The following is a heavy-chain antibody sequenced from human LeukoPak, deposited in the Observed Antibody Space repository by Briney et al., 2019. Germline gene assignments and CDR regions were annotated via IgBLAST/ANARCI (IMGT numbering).Heavy chain of an antibody. CDR1: GGSISSYY. CDR2: IYTSGCT. CDR3: ARDFPPGIAVAGAFDI. D-gene: IGHD6-19*01. Sequence: SETLSLTCTVSGGSISSYYGSWIRQPAGKGLEWIGRIYTSGCTNYNPSLKSRVTMSVDTSKNQFSLKLSSVTAADTAVYYCARDFPPGIAVAGAFDIWGQGTMVTVSS. V-gene: IGHV4-4*07. J-gene: IGHJ3*02.